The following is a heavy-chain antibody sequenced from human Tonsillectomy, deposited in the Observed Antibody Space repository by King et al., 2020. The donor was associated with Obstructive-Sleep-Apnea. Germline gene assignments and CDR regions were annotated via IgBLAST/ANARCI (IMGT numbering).Heavy chain of an antibody. CDR1: GFSLSTSGMC. CDR2: IDWDNHK. Sequence: QVTLKESGPALVKPTQTLTLTCTFSGFSLSTSGMCVSLIRQPPGKALEWLSRIDWDNHKYSSTSLKTWLTISKDTSKNQVVLTMTNMDPVDTATYYCARSVVGATTSLSGAFDIWGQGTMVTVSS. D-gene: IGHD1-26*01. CDR3: ARSVVGATTSLSGAFDI. J-gene: IGHJ3*02. V-gene: IGHV2-70*15.